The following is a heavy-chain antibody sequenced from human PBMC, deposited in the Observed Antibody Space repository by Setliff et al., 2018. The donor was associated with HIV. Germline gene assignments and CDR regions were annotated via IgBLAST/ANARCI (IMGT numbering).Heavy chain of an antibody. V-gene: IGHV4-39*01. CDR3: ASRIYYYDESRVLREEGFVP. CDR1: GGSIDNNKYY. Sequence: TSETLSLTCSVSGGSIDNNKYYWTWIRQPPGKGLEWTGSIYHTGRTYYNRSLESRLTISIDTSENQFSLKLTSVTAADTAMYYCASRIYYYDESRVLREEGFVPWGQGTLVTVSS. CDR2: IYHTGRT. D-gene: IGHD3-22*01. J-gene: IGHJ5*02.